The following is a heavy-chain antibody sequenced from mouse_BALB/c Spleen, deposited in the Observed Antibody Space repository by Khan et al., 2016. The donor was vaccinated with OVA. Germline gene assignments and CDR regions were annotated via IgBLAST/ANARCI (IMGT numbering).Heavy chain of an antibody. J-gene: IGHJ2*01. V-gene: IGHV1S29*02. CDR1: GHTFTDYN. CDR2: IYPYNGGT. D-gene: IGHD2-4*01. Sequence: VQLQQSGPELVKPGASVKISCKASGHTFTDYNMHWVKQSHGKSLEWIGYIYPYNGGTGYNQKFKSKATLTVDNSSSTAYMELRSLTCEDSAVYYCARSRGPGYDYCFDYWGQGTTLTVSS. CDR3: ARSRGPGYDYCFDY.